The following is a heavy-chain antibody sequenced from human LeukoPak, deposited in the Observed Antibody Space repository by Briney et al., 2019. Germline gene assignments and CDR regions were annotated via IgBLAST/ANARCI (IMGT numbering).Heavy chain of an antibody. J-gene: IGHJ5*02. CDR2: ISHSGNT. CDR1: GASFSLYY. D-gene: IGHD3-3*01. V-gene: IGHV4-59*12. CDR3: ARDYDFWSGYNWFDP. Sequence: SETLSLTCSVSGASFSLYYWSWIRQPPGKGLERIGYISHSGNTDYNPSLKSRVTISANTSRNQFSLKMTSVTAADTAVYYCARDYDFWSGYNWFDPWGQGTLVTVSS.